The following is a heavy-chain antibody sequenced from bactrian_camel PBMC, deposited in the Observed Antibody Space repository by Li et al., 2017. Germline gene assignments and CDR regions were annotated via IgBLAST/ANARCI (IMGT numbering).Heavy chain of an antibody. CDR2: ISSDGVHI. CDR3: AATGRRSAWVSWAATWSRETHYTY. V-gene: IGHV3S6*01. CDR1: GATQDIGC. Sequence: HVQLVESGGESVQAGGSLRLSCVASGATQDIGCMSWVRQAPGKGLEWVSGISSDGVHIHYADSVKGRFTASEGKNKNTLSLQMNNLQPEDTAMYYCAATGRRSAWVSWAATWSRETHYTYWGQGTQVTVSS. J-gene: IGHJ4*01. D-gene: IGHD3*01.